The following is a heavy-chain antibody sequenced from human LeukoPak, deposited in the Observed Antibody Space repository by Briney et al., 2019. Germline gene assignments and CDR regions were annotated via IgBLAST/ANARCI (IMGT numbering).Heavy chain of an antibody. CDR2: ISDNGGGP. V-gene: IGHV3-23*01. CDR3: AKEIGRLGVPLYDY. Sequence: GSLSLSCVVSGFIFRDYAMSWVRQAPGEGLEWVAGISDNGGGPYYADSLKGRFTISRDNSKNILYLQMNSLRAEDTAVYYCAKEIGRLGVPLYDYWGRGTLVTASS. J-gene: IGHJ4*02. CDR1: GFIFRDYA. D-gene: IGHD3/OR15-3a*01.